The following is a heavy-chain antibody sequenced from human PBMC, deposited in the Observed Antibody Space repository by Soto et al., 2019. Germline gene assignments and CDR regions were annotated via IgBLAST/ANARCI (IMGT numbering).Heavy chain of an antibody. Sequence: SETLSLTCTVSGGSITSSSHYWGWIRQPPGKGLEWIGYIFYDGNTNYNPSLKSRVTLSIDTSKNQLSLKLSSVTAADTAVYYCARHSPDFDWLSQFDYWGQGTLVTVSS. V-gene: IGHV4-61*05. CDR2: IFYDGNT. J-gene: IGHJ4*02. CDR3: ARHSPDFDWLSQFDY. D-gene: IGHD3-9*01. CDR1: GGSITSSSHY.